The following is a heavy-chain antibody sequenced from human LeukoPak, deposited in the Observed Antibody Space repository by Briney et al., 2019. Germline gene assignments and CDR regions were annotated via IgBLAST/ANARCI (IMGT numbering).Heavy chain of an antibody. V-gene: IGHV3-23*01. CDR1: GFTFSSYA. CDR3: AKDGSMVRGVIITDKDAFGI. Sequence: PGGSLRLSCAASGFTFSSYAMSWVRQAPGKGLEWVSAISGSGGSTYYADSVKGRFTISRDNSKNTLYLQMNSLRAEDTAVYYCAKDGSMVRGVIITDKDAFGIWGQGTMVTVSS. CDR2: ISGSGGST. D-gene: IGHD3-10*01. J-gene: IGHJ3*02.